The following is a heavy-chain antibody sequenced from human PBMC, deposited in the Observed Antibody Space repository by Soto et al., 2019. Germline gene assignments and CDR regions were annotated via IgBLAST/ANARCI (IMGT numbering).Heavy chain of an antibody. J-gene: IGHJ4*02. D-gene: IGHD5-12*01. V-gene: IGHV3-30-3*01. CDR3: ARDLRGYSGYESY. CDR2: ISYDGSNK. Sequence: QVQLVESGGGVVQPGRSLRLSCAASGFTFSSYAMHWVRQAPGKGLEWVAVISYDGSNKYYADSVKGRFTISRDNSKNTLYLQMNSLRAEDTAVYYCARDLRGYSGYESYWGQGTLVTVSS. CDR1: GFTFSSYA.